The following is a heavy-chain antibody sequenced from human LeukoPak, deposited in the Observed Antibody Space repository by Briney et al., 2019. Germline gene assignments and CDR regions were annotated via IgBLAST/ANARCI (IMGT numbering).Heavy chain of an antibody. Sequence: SVTVSCKASGGTFSSYAISWVRQAPGQGLEWMGGIIPIFGTANYAQKFQGRVTITADESTSTAYMELSSLRSEDTAVYYCARTSGYSYGPFDYWGQGTLVTVSS. D-gene: IGHD5-18*01. CDR1: GGTFSSYA. CDR3: ARTSGYSYGPFDY. CDR2: IIPIFGTA. V-gene: IGHV1-69*13. J-gene: IGHJ4*02.